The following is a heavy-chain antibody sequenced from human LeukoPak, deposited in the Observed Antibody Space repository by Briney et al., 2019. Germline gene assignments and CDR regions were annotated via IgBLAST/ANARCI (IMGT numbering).Heavy chain of an antibody. CDR3: ARQVTFGYAYAYYFDY. J-gene: IGHJ4*02. V-gene: IGHV4-39*01. D-gene: IGHD5-18*01. CDR1: GGSISTSYYY. Sequence: SETLSLTCTVSGGSISTSYYYWGWIRQPPGKGLEWIGNIHNSESTYYNPSLKSRVTISVDTSKNQFSLKLSSVTAADTAVYYCARQVTFGYAYAYYFDYWGQGFLVTVSS. CDR2: IHNSEST.